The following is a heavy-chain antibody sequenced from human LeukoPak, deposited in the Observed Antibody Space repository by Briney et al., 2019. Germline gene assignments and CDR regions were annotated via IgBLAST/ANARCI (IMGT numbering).Heavy chain of an antibody. Sequence: SVKVSCKASGGTFSSYAISWVRQAPGQGLEWMGGIIPIFGTANYAQKFQGRVTITTDESTSTAYMELSSLRSDDTAVYYCARDGGDYSIFFDLWGQGTLVTVSS. V-gene: IGHV1-69*05. CDR2: IIPIFGTA. CDR1: GGTFSSYA. CDR3: ARDGGDYSIFFDL. J-gene: IGHJ5*02. D-gene: IGHD6-13*01.